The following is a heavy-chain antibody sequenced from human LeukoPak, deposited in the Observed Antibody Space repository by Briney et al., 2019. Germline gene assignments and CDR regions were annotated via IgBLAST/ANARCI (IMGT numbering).Heavy chain of an antibody. D-gene: IGHD6-19*01. CDR1: GGSISSGGYY. V-gene: IGHV4-31*03. Sequence: SQTLSLTCTVSGGSISSGGYYWSWIRQHPGKGLEWIGYIYYSGSTYYNPSLKSRVTITVDTSKNQFSLKLSSVTAADTAVYYCARDGGSSGWYPSRWYFDLWGRGTLVTVSS. CDR2: IYYSGST. CDR3: ARDGGSSGWYPSRWYFDL. J-gene: IGHJ2*01.